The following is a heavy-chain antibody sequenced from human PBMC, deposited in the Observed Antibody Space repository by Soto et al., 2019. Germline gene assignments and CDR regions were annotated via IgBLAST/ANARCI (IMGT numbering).Heavy chain of an antibody. CDR1: GFTFSSYA. V-gene: IGHV3-23*01. CDR2: ISGSGGST. Sequence: PGGSLRLSCAASGFTFSSYAMSWVRQAPGKGLEWVSAISGSGGSTYYADSVKGRFTISRDNSKNTLYLQMNSLRAEDTAVYYCANDLKDDSSGHYGYYFDYWGQGTLVTVSS. J-gene: IGHJ4*02. D-gene: IGHD3-22*01. CDR3: ANDLKDDSSGHYGYYFDY.